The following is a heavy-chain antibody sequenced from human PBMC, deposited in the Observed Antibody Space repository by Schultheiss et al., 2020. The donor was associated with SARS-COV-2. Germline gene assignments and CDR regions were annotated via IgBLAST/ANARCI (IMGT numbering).Heavy chain of an antibody. CDR1: GYSFTSYW. D-gene: IGHD6-25*01. V-gene: IGHV5-51*01. Sequence: GESLKISFKGSGYSFTSYWIGWVRQMPGKGLEWMGIIYPGDSDTRYSPSFQGQVTISADKSISTAYLQWSSLKASDTAMYYCARRGGSAMGLYYYYYGMDVWGQGTTVTVSS. CDR2: IYPGDSDT. CDR3: ARRGGSAMGLYYYYYGMDV. J-gene: IGHJ6*02.